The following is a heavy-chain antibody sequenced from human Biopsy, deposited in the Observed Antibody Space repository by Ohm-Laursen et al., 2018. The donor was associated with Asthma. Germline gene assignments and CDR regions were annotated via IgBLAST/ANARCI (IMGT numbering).Heavy chain of an antibody. CDR2: GGSYYDGGLK. D-gene: IGHD3-10*01. J-gene: IGHJ6*02. V-gene: IGHV3-30-3*01. CDR3: ARGRLVWGDYYDVDV. CDR1: GFTFRSYA. Sequence: SLRLSCSASGFTFRSYAMHWVRQAPGKGLEWVAVGGSYYDGGLKYYADSVKGRFTISRDNSKNTLFLQMGGLRAEDAAVYYCARGRLVWGDYYDVDVWGHGTTVTVSS.